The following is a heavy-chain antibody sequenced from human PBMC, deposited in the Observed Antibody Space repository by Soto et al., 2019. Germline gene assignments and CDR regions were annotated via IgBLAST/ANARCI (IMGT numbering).Heavy chain of an antibody. CDR3: AKVASAYITSVDY. V-gene: IGHV3-23*01. Sequence: EVQLLESGGGLVQPGGSLRLSCAASGFTFNAYAMTWVRQAPGKGLEWISAIGGSGGNRYYADSVKGRFTISRDNSKDTVDLQMNSLSVEDTAVYYCAKVASAYITSVDYWGQGILVTVSS. D-gene: IGHD3-10*01. CDR2: IGGSGGNR. CDR1: GFTFNAYA. J-gene: IGHJ4*02.